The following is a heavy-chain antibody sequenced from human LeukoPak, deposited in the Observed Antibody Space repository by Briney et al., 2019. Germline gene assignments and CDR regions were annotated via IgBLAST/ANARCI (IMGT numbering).Heavy chain of an antibody. J-gene: IGHJ5*02. CDR3: ARDHGGQGWFDP. V-gene: IGHV1-69*13. D-gene: IGHD2-15*01. CDR1: GGTFTSYA. CDR2: IIPIFGTA. Sequence: SVKLSCKASGGTFTSYAISWVRQAPGQGLEWMGGIIPIFGTANYAEKLQGRVTITADEPTSTAYMELSSLRSEDTAVYYCARDHGGQGWFDPWGQGTLVTVSS.